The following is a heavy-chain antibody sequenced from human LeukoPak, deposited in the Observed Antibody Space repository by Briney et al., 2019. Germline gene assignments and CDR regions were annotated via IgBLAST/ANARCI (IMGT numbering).Heavy chain of an antibody. CDR1: GYSISSGYY. Sequence: SETLSLTCTVSGYSISSGYYWGWIRQPPGKGLEWIGSIYHSGSTYYNPSLKSRITISVDTSKNQFSLKLSSVTAADTAVYYCARDRDPIAAAGETFDYWGQGTLVTVSS. CDR2: IYHSGST. V-gene: IGHV4-38-2*02. CDR3: ARDRDPIAAAGETFDY. D-gene: IGHD6-13*01. J-gene: IGHJ4*02.